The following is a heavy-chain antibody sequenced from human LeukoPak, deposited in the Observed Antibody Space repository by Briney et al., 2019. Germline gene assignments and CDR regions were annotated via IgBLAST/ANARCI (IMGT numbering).Heavy chain of an antibody. Sequence: PSETLSLTCNVSGGSISSYYWSWIRQPPGKGLEWIGYIYYSGSTNYNPSLKSRVTISVDTSKNQFSLKLSSVTAADTAVYYCARDLHRGSHGMDVWGQGTTVTVSS. CDR1: GGSISSYY. CDR2: IYYSGST. J-gene: IGHJ6*02. D-gene: IGHD4-11*01. CDR3: ARDLHRGSHGMDV. V-gene: IGHV4-59*01.